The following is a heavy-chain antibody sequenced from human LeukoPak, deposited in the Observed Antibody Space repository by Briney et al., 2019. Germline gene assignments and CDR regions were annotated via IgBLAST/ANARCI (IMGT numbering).Heavy chain of an antibody. CDR3: ARDRYYDSGSYYN. V-gene: IGHV4-59*01. Sequence: SETLSLTCTVSGGSISSYYWSWIRQPPGKGLEWIGYIYYSGSTNYNPSLKSRVTISVDTSKNQFSLKLSSMTAADTAVYYCARDRYYDSGSYYNWGQGTLVTVSS. D-gene: IGHD3-10*01. CDR1: GGSISSYY. J-gene: IGHJ4*02. CDR2: IYYSGST.